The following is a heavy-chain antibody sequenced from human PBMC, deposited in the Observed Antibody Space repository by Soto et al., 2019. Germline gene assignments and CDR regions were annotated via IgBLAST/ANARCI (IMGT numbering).Heavy chain of an antibody. Sequence: GGSLRLSCAASGFTFSSYAMSWVRQAPGKGLEWVSAISGSGGSTYYADPVKGRFTISRDNSKNTLYLQMNSLRAEDTAVYYCAKGITIFGAYYYGMDVWGQGTTVTVSS. CDR3: AKGITIFGAYYYGMDV. J-gene: IGHJ6*02. CDR2: ISGSGGST. CDR1: GFTFSSYA. D-gene: IGHD3-3*01. V-gene: IGHV3-23*01.